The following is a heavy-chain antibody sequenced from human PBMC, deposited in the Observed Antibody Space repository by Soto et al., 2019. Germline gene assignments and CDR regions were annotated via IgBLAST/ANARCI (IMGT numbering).Heavy chain of an antibody. J-gene: IGHJ4*02. CDR3: TRGVVIGY. CDR2: IRTNSRGATT. CDR1: GFTFSSYA. Sequence: GGSLRLSCAASGFTFSSYAMSWFRQAPGKGLEWVGFIRTNSRGATTEYAASVRGRLTISRDDSKSVAYLQMNSLKIEDTAVYYCTRGVVIGYWGQGTLVTVSS. V-gene: IGHV3-49*03.